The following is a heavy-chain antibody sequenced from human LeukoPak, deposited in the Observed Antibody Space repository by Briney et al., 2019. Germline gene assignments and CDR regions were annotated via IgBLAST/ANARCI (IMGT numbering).Heavy chain of an antibody. J-gene: IGHJ4*02. D-gene: IGHD5-12*01. CDR2: MNPNSGNT. CDR3: ARAYRTRRGDD. V-gene: IGHV1-8*02. Sequence: GSSVKVSCKASGGTFSSYAISWVRQATGQGLEWMGWMNPNSGNTGYAQKFQGRVTMTRNTSISTAYMELSSLRSEDTAVYYCARAYRTRRGDDWGQGTLVTVSS. CDR1: GGTFSSYA.